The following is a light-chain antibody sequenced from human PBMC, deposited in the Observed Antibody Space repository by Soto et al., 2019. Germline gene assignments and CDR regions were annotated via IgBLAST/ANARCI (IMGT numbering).Light chain of an antibody. Sequence: EKVMTQSPATLSMSPGERATLSCRASQSVSSFLAWYQQKPGQAPRLLIYGASTRATGIPARFSGSGSGTEFTLTISSLQSEDFAVYYCQQYSNWPSWTFGPGTKVDI. CDR1: QSVSSF. CDR3: QQYSNWPSWT. V-gene: IGKV3-15*01. J-gene: IGKJ3*01. CDR2: GAS.